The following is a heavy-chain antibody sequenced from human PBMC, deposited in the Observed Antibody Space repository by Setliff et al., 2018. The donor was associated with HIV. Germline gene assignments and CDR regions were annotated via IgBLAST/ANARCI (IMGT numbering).Heavy chain of an antibody. CDR3: AKAAVEMTTIAFGGPPGY. Sequence: ASVKVSCKASGGTFIRYAFNWVRQAPGQGLEWMGEIIPIFGIPSYAQSFQGRLTITADESSNTAYMELSSLRLHDTAVYYCAKAAVEMTTIAFGGPPGYWGQGTLVTVSS. D-gene: IGHD3-16*01. CDR1: GGTFIRYA. J-gene: IGHJ4*02. V-gene: IGHV1-69*13. CDR2: IIPIFGIP.